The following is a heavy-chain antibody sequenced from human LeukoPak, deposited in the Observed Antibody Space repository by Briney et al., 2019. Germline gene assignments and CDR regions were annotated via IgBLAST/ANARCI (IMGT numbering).Heavy chain of an antibody. J-gene: IGHJ6*03. V-gene: IGHV4-59*01. D-gene: IGHD3-3*02. CDR1: GGSISNYF. CDR2: IYYSDST. Sequence: SETLSLTCTVSGGSISNYFWSWIRQPPGKGLECIGYIYYSDSTNYNPSLKSRVTVSVDTSKNQFSLKLSSVTAADTAVYYCARAFYPGYYSYMAVWGKGTTVTVSS. CDR3: ARAFYPGYYSYMAV.